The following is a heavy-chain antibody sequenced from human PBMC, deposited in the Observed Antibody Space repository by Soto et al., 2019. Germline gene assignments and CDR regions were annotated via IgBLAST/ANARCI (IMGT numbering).Heavy chain of an antibody. D-gene: IGHD2-21*01. CDR1: GFSGDIYD. CDR2: ISSSVGST. V-gene: IGHV3-64*04. J-gene: IGHJ6*02. CDR3: AKRGPPFVVGGVVYYYYYGMDV. Sequence: GGSLLLSCSASGFSGDIYDVHWIRQAPGKGLQYVSAISSSVGSTYYAYSVKGRFTISRDNSKNTLYLQMNSLRAEDTAVYYCAKRGPPFVVGGVVYYYYYGMDVWGQGTTVTVSS.